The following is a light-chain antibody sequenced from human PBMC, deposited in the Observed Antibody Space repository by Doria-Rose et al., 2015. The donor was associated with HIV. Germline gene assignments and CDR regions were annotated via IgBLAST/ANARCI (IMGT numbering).Light chain of an antibody. CDR3: QQTYSSPQWT. V-gene: IGKV1-39*01. J-gene: IGKJ1*01. CDR1: QTVSTY. CDR2: AAS. Sequence: DIQVTRSPSSLSASIGDRVTITCRASQTVSTYLNWFQQEPGKAPKLLIYAASRLQSGVPSRFSGSGSGTDFTLTNSGLQPGDFATYYCQQTYSSPQWTCGQGTKVEMK.